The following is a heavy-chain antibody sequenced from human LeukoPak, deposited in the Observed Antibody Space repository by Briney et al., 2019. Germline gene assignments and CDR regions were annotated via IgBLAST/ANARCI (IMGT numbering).Heavy chain of an antibody. CDR1: GGSISSGSYY. V-gene: IGHV4-61*02. CDR2: IHPSGST. J-gene: IGHJ4*02. CDR3: ARDYEGYYFDY. Sequence: SSETLSLTCTVSGGSISSGSYYWSWIRQPAGKGLEWIGRIHPSGSTNYNPSLKSRVTISVDTSKNQFSLKLSSVTAADTAVYYCARDYEGYYFDYWGQGTLVTVSS. D-gene: IGHD5-12*01.